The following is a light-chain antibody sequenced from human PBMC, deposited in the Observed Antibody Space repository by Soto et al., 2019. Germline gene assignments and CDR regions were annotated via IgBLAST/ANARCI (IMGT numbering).Light chain of an antibody. V-gene: IGLV2-23*03. J-gene: IGLJ2*01. CDR3: CSYVPGSTFV. CDR1: SSDVGSINL. Sequence: QSALTQPASVSGSPGQSITISCTGTSSDVGSINLVSWYQNHPVKAPKLMIYEGTKRPSGVSNRFSGSKSGNTASLTISGLQAEYEADYYCCSYVPGSTFVFGGGTKLTVL. CDR2: EGT.